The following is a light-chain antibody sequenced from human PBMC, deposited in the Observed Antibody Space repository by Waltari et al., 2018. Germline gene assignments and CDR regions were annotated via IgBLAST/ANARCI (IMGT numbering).Light chain of an antibody. Sequence: QSALTQPRSVSGSPGQSVTISCTGTSSYVGGYEYVSWYRHHPGKAPQVMIYEVIKRPSGVPDRFSGSRSGNTASLTISGLQADDEATYYCCSYAGTYTYVLFGGGTKLTVL. CDR1: SSYVGGYEY. J-gene: IGLJ2*01. V-gene: IGLV2-11*01. CDR2: EVI. CDR3: CSYAGTYTYVL.